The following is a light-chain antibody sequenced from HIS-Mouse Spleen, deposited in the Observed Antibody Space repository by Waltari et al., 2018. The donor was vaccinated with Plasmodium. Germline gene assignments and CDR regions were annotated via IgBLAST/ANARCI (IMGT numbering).Light chain of an antibody. CDR2: GAY. V-gene: IGKV3-15*01. CDR1: KRVSSN. J-gene: IGKJ3*01. CDR3: QQYNNWSFT. Sequence: EIVMTQSPATLSVSPGERATLSCRASKRVSSNLAWYQQKAGQAPRLLIYGAYTRATGISARFIGSGTGTEFTLTISSLQSEVFAVYYCQQYNNWSFTVGPGPTVDI.